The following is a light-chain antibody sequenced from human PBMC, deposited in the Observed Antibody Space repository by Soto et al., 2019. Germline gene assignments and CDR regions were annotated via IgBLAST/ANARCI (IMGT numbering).Light chain of an antibody. CDR2: DAS. CDR1: QNINNW. J-gene: IGKJ1*01. Sequence: ASQNINNWLAWYQHKPGKAPKILIYDASTLESGVPSRFSGSGSGTEFTLTISSLQPDDFATYYCQQYNLAFGQGTKVDIK. V-gene: IGKV1-5*01. CDR3: QQYNLA.